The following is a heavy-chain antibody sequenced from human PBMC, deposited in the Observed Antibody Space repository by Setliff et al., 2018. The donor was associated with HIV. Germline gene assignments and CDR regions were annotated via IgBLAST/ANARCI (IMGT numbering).Heavy chain of an antibody. Sequence: GESLKISCAASGFTFSSYAMSWVRQAPGKGLEWVSTISGNFGSTYYADSVKGRFTFSRDNSKNTLYLQMISLRGDDTAVYYCASLARGYRRGGFDIWGQGTVVTVSS. CDR3: ASLARGYRRGGFDI. J-gene: IGHJ3*02. CDR1: GFTFSSYA. CDR2: ISGNFGST. V-gene: IGHV3-23*01. D-gene: IGHD5-18*01.